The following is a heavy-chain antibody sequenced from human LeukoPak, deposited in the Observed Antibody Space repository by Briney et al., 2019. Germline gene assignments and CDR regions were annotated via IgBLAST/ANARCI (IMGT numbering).Heavy chain of an antibody. D-gene: IGHD5-12*01. Sequence: TGGSLRLSCAASGFTFSPYGMHWVRQAPGKGLEWVAVISYDGSNKYYADSVKGRFTISRDNSKNTLYLQMNSLRAEDTAVYYCAMFGYSGYDYNYWGQGTLVTVSS. CDR2: ISYDGSNK. V-gene: IGHV3-30*03. J-gene: IGHJ4*02. CDR1: GFTFSPYG. CDR3: AMFGYSGYDYNY.